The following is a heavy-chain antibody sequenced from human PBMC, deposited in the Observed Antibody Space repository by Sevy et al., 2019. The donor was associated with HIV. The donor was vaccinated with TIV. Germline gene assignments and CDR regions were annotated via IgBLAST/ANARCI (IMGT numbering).Heavy chain of an antibody. CDR1: GFTFSSYG. D-gene: IGHD2-15*01. CDR2: ISYDGSNK. Sequence: GESLKISCAASGFTFSSYGMHWVRQAPGKGLEWVAVISYDGSNKYYADSVKGRFTISRDNSKNTLYLQMNSPRAEDTAVYYCASSGPLLVVDYWGQGTLVTVSS. V-gene: IGHV3-30*03. CDR3: ASSGPLLVVDY. J-gene: IGHJ4*02.